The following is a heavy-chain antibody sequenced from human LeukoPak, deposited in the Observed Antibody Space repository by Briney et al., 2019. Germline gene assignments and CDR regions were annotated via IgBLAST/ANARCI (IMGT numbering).Heavy chain of an antibody. J-gene: IGHJ3*02. Sequence: GGSLRLSCAASGFTVSSNYMSWVRQAPGKGLEWVSVIYSGGSTYYADSVKGRLTISRDNSKNTLYLQMNSLRAEDTAVYYCAREQHYFGDAFDIWGQGTMVTVSS. CDR3: AREQHYFGDAFDI. CDR1: GFTVSSNY. CDR2: IYSGGST. V-gene: IGHV3-66*02. D-gene: IGHD3-10*01.